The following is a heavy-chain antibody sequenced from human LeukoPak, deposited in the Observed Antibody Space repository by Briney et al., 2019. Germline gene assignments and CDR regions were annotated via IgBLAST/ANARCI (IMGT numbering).Heavy chain of an antibody. CDR3: ASQALYDSSGYLGY. J-gene: IGHJ4*02. Sequence: SETLSLTCAVYGGSFSGYYWSWIRQPPGKGLEWIGEINHSGSTNYNPSLKSRVTISVDTSKNQFSLKLSSVTAADTAVYYCASQALYDSSGYLGYWGQGTLVTVSS. CDR1: GGSFSGYY. D-gene: IGHD3-22*01. V-gene: IGHV4-34*01. CDR2: INHSGST.